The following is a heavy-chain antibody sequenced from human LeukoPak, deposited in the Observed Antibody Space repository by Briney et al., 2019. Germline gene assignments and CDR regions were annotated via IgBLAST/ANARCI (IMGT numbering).Heavy chain of an antibody. V-gene: IGHV3-23*01. J-gene: IGHJ4*02. CDR3: AKTGYYYDSSGYSDY. D-gene: IGHD3-22*01. Sequence: GGSLRLSCAASGFTFSSYARSWVRQAPGKGLEGVSAISGSGGSTYYADSVKGRFTMSRDNCKNTLYLQMNRLRAEDTAVYYCAKTGYYYDSSGYSDYWGQGTLVTVSS. CDR2: ISGSGGST. CDR1: GFTFSSYA.